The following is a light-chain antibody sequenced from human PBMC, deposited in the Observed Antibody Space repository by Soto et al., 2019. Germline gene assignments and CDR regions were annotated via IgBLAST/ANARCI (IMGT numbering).Light chain of an antibody. Sequence: EIVLTQSPVTLSSSPGERATLSCRASQSVDTYLAWFQQKPGQAPRLLIYEASNRATGIPARFSGSGSGTDFALTISSLEPEDFAVYYCQQRKNWPLTFGGGTKVEIK. CDR1: QSVDTY. CDR2: EAS. J-gene: IGKJ4*01. V-gene: IGKV3-11*01. CDR3: QQRKNWPLT.